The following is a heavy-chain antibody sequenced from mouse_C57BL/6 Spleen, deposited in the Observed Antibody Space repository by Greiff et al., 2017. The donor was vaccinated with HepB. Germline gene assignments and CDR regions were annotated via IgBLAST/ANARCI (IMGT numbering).Heavy chain of an antibody. D-gene: IGHD1-1*01. CDR2: IYPGDGDT. Sequence: QVQLKESGPELVKPGASVKISCKASGYAFSSSWMNWVKQRPGKGLEWIGRIYPGDGDTNYNGKFKGKATLTADKSSSTAYMQLSSLTSEDSAVYFCARSQGYGSSPYWYFDVWGTGTTVTVSS. CDR3: ARSQGYGSSPYWYFDV. J-gene: IGHJ1*03. V-gene: IGHV1-82*01. CDR1: GYAFSSSW.